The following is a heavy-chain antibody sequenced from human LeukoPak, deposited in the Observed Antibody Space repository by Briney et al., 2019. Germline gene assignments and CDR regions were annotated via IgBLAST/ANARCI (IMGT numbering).Heavy chain of an antibody. D-gene: IGHD3-22*01. Sequence: GGSLRLSCAASGLTFSRYAMSWVRQAPGKGLEWISGVSTSGGSTYYADSVKGRFTISRDNSKNTLHLQMNSLRAEDTAIYYCAKQAYDSPRTDFDYWGQGTLVTVSS. CDR1: GLTFSRYA. J-gene: IGHJ4*02. V-gene: IGHV3-23*01. CDR2: VSTSGGST. CDR3: AKQAYDSPRTDFDY.